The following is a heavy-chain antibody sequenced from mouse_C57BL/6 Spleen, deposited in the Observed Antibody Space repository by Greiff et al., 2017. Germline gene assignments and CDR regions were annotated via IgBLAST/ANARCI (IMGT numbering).Heavy chain of an antibody. Sequence: QVQLQQPGAELVRPGSSVKLSCKASGYTFTSYWMHWVKQRPIQGLEWIGNIDPSDSETHYNQKFKDKATLTVDKSSSTAYMQLSSLTSEDSAVYYCARYSNYPYWYCDVWGTGTTVTVSS. CDR3: ARYSNYPYWYCDV. J-gene: IGHJ1*03. CDR2: IDPSDSET. CDR1: GYTFTSYW. V-gene: IGHV1-52*01. D-gene: IGHD2-5*01.